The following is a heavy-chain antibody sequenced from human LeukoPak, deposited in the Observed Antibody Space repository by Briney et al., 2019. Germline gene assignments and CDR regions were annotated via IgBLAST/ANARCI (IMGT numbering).Heavy chain of an antibody. Sequence: GGSLRLSCAASGFTFSSYAMSWVRQAPGKGLEWVSAISGSGGSTYYADSVKGRFTISRDNSKNTLYLQMNSLRAEDTAVYYCAKAPPYYYGSGSYFYFDYWGQGTLVTVSS. CDR3: AKAPPYYYGSGSYFYFDY. CDR1: GFTFSSYA. V-gene: IGHV3-23*01. J-gene: IGHJ4*02. D-gene: IGHD3-10*01. CDR2: ISGSGGST.